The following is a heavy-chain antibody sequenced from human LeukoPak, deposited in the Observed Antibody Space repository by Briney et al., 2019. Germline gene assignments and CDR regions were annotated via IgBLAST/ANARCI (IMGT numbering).Heavy chain of an antibody. V-gene: IGHV3-72*01. CDR2: ISNKANGYTT. CDR3: STSVASGVRVMAY. J-gene: IGHJ4*02. Sequence: GGSLRLSCAASGFTFSDYYMEWVRQAPGKGLEWVGRISNKANGYTTEYAASVKGRFTISRDDSKNSLYLQMQSLKIEDTAVYYCSTSVASGVRVMAYWGQGTQVTVSS. D-gene: IGHD3-3*01. CDR1: GFTFSDYY.